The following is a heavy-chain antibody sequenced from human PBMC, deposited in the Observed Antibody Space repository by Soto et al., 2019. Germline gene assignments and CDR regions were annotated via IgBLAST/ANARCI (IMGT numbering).Heavy chain of an antibody. CDR2: IYYSGST. Sequence: QVQLQESGPGLVKPSQTLSLTCTVSGGSISSGDYYWSWIRQPPGKGLEWIGYIYYSGSTYYNPSLKSRVTISGDTSKNQFSLKLSSVTAADTAVYYCARSGYSYGYLGGFDPWGQGTLVTVSS. CDR3: ARSGYSYGYLGGFDP. CDR1: GGSISSGDYY. D-gene: IGHD5-18*01. V-gene: IGHV4-30-4*01. J-gene: IGHJ5*02.